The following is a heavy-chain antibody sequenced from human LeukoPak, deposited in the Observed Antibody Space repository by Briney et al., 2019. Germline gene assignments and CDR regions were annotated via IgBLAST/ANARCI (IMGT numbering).Heavy chain of an antibody. V-gene: IGHV3-21*01. D-gene: IGHD3-16*01. CDR1: GFTFSSYT. J-gene: IGHJ4*02. CDR2: IRSSSSYI. Sequence: GGSLRLSCAASGFTFSSYTMNWVRQAPGKGLEWVSSIRSSSSYIYYADSLKGRFTISRDNARNSVYLQMNSLRPEDTAVYYCARGIDDYIWGSPIDYWGQGTLVTVSS. CDR3: ARGIDDYIWGSPIDY.